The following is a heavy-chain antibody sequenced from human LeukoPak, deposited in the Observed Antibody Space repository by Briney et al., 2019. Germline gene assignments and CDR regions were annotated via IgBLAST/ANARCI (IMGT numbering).Heavy chain of an antibody. CDR3: ARTYYYDSSGPNLVAFDI. CDR2: IIPILGIA. J-gene: IGHJ3*02. Sequence: SVKVSCKASGGTFSSYTISWGRQAPGQRLEWRGRIIPILGIANYAQKFQGRVTITADKSTSTASMELSSLTPEDTAVYYCARTYYYDSSGPNLVAFDIWGQGTMVPASS. CDR1: GGTFSSYT. D-gene: IGHD3-22*01. V-gene: IGHV1-69*02.